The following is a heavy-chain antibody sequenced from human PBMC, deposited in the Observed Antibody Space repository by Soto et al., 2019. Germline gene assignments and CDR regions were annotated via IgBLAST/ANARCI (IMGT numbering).Heavy chain of an antibody. Sequence: QVQLQQWGAGLLKPSETLSLACAVYGGSFSGYYWTWIRQPPGTGLAWIGESNHSGSTNHNPSLTSRLTVSVDTSKNQFSRKVRSVTAADTDVYYCARRPSGDYGVDYWGQGTLVTVSS. J-gene: IGHJ4*02. V-gene: IGHV4-34*01. CDR1: GGSFSGYY. CDR2: SNHSGST. D-gene: IGHD2-21*02. CDR3: ARRPSGDYGVDY.